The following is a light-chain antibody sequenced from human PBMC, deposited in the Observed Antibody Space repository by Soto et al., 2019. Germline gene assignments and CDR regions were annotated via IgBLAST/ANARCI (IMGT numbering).Light chain of an antibody. CDR3: QQYNNWPPPT. Sequence: EIVMTQSPATLSVSPGERATLSCRASQSVSSNLAWYQQKPGQAPRLLIYGASTRATGIPGRFSGSGSGTQFPPTISRLQSEDFAVYYCQQYNNWPPPTFGQGTKLEIK. CDR2: GAS. J-gene: IGKJ2*01. CDR1: QSVSSN. V-gene: IGKV3-15*01.